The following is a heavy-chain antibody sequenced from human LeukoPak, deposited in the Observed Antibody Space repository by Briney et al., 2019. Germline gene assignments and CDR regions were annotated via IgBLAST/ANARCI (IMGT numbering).Heavy chain of an antibody. CDR1: GFTFSSYW. CDR3: ARGTTVTPRVPDY. J-gene: IGHJ4*02. CDR2: ISQDENRK. V-gene: IGHV3-7*01. D-gene: IGHD4-17*01. Sequence: GGSPRLSCAASGFTFSSYWMTWVRQAPGKGLEWVASISQDENRKNYVDPVKGRFTISRDNARNSLYLQMNSLRAEDTAVYYCARGTTVTPRVPDYWGQGTLVTVSS.